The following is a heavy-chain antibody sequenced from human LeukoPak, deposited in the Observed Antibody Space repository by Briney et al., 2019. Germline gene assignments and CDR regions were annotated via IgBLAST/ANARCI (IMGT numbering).Heavy chain of an antibody. J-gene: IGHJ4*02. V-gene: IGHV1-69*13. D-gene: IGHD6-13*01. CDR3: AGLVLNQQLVRGLWGHLDY. CDR1: GGTFSSYA. Sequence: SVKVSCKASGGTFSSYAISWVRQAPGQGLEWMGGIIPIFGTANYAQKFQGRVTITADESTSTAYMELSSLRSEDTAVYYCAGLVLNQQLVRGLWGHLDYWGQGTLVTVSS. CDR2: IIPIFGTA.